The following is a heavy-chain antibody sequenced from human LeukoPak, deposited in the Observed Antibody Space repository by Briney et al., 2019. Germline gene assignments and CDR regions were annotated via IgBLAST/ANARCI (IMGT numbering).Heavy chain of an antibody. CDR1: GFTFDDYA. J-gene: IGHJ4*02. V-gene: IGHV3-9*01. Sequence: TGGSLRLSCAASGFTFDDYAMHWVRQAPGKGLEWVSGISWNSGTIGYADSVKGRFTISRDNAKNSLYLQMNSLRAEDTALYYCAKDIYDILTGPGDYWGQGTLVTVSS. CDR2: ISWNSGTI. D-gene: IGHD3-9*01. CDR3: AKDIYDILTGPGDY.